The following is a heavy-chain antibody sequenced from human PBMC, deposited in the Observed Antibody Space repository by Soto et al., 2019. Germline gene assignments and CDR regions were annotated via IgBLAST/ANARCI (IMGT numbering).Heavy chain of an antibody. Sequence: QVQLVQSGAEVKKPGASVKVSCKASGYTFTSYGISWVRQAPGQGLEWMGWISAYNGNTNYAQKPQGRVTMTTATSPTPAYVDLSSLTSDYTSVYHSASAHAYESDYWRHRTLVTVSS. CDR2: ISAYNGNT. V-gene: IGHV1-18*01. D-gene: IGHD5-12*01. CDR3: ASAHAYESDY. CDR1: GYTFTSYG. J-gene: IGHJ4*01.